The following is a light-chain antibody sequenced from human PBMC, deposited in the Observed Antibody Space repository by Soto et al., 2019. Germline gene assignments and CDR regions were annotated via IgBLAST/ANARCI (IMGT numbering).Light chain of an antibody. CDR2: EVN. V-gene: IGLV2-14*01. CDR3: RSYSISTANL. J-gene: IGLJ1*01. Sequence: VLTQPASVSGSPGQSITISCTGTSSDVGGYDYVSWYQLHPGKAPKLMVFEVNNLPSGVSYRFSGSKSGNTASLTISGLQAEDEADYFCRSYSISTANLFGTGTKVTVL. CDR1: SSDVGGYDY.